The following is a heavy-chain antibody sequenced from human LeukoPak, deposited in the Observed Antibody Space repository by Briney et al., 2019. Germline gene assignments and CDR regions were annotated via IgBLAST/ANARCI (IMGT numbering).Heavy chain of an antibody. D-gene: IGHD3-22*01. CDR3: AKDPLGYYDSSGYSNFFDY. Sequence: GGSLRLSCAASGFTFSSYAMSWVRQAPGKGLEWVSAISGSGGSTYYADSVKGRFTISRENSKNTLYLQMNSLRAEDTAVYYCAKDPLGYYDSSGYSNFFDYWGQGTLVTVSS. J-gene: IGHJ4*02. V-gene: IGHV3-23*01. CDR2: ISGSGGST. CDR1: GFTFSSYA.